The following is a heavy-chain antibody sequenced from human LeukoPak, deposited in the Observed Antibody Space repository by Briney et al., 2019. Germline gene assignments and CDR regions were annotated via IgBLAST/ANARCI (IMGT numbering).Heavy chain of an antibody. D-gene: IGHD3-22*01. CDR3: ARDGYYDSSGYYFWFDY. CDR1: GGSISSYY. Sequence: NPSETLSLTCTVSGGSISSYYWSWIRQPAGKGLEWIGRIYTSGSTNYNPSLKSRVTMSVDTSKNQFSLKLSSVTAADTAAYYCARDGYYDSSGYYFWFDYWGQGTLVTVSS. V-gene: IGHV4-4*07. J-gene: IGHJ4*02. CDR2: IYTSGST.